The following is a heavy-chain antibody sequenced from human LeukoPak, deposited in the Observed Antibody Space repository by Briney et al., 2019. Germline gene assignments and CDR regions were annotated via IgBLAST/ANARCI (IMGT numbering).Heavy chain of an antibody. Sequence: GASVKVSCEASGYTFTGYYMHWVRQAPGQGLEWMGWINPNSGGTNYAQKFQGRVTMTRDTSISTAYMELSRLRSDDTAVYYCARTYYDILTGYHGDYFDYWGQGTLVTVSS. J-gene: IGHJ4*02. D-gene: IGHD3-9*01. CDR2: INPNSGGT. V-gene: IGHV1-2*02. CDR3: ARTYYDILTGYHGDYFDY. CDR1: GYTFTGYY.